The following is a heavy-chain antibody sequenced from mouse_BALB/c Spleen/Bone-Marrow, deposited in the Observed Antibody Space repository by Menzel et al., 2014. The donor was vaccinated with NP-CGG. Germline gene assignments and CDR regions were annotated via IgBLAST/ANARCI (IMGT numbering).Heavy chain of an antibody. D-gene: IGHD2-12*01. CDR3: ARDYSGAWSFDY. CDR1: GYTFTSYW. V-gene: IGHV1S130*01. Sequence: VQLVESGSVLVRPGASVKLSCKASGYTFTSYWMHWAKQRPGQGLEWIGEIHPNSGGTNYNEKFKGKATLTVDKSSSIGYLHISRLTSDDSAVYCCARDYSGAWSFDYWGQGTPVTVSS. J-gene: IGHJ2*01. CDR2: IHPNSGGT.